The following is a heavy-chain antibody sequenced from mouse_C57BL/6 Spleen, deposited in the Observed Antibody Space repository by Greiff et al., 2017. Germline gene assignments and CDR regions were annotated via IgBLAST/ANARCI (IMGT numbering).Heavy chain of an antibody. CDR2: ISSGGSYT. Sequence: EVKLVESGGDLVKPGGSLKLSCAASGFTFSSYGMSWVRQTPDKRLEWVATISSGGSYTYYPDSVKGRFTISRDNAKNTLYLQMSSLKSEDTAMYYCARRTVVADYYAMDYWGQGASVTVSS. CDR1: GFTFSSYG. V-gene: IGHV5-6*02. CDR3: ARRTVVADYYAMDY. J-gene: IGHJ4*01. D-gene: IGHD1-1*01.